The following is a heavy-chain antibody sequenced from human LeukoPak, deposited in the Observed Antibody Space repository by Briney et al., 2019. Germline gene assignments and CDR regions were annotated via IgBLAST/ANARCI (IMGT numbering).Heavy chain of an antibody. CDR2: IYHSGST. CDR3: ANTNPGYDFWSGYYTGPSSAYYFDY. D-gene: IGHD3-3*01. Sequence: PSETLSLTCTVSGGSISSSSYYWGWIRQPPGKGLEWIGYIYHSGSTNYNPSLKSRVTISVDTSKNQFSLKLSSVTAADTAVYYCANTNPGYDFWSGYYTGPSSAYYFDYWGQGTLVTVSS. V-gene: IGHV4-61*05. J-gene: IGHJ4*02. CDR1: GGSISSSSYY.